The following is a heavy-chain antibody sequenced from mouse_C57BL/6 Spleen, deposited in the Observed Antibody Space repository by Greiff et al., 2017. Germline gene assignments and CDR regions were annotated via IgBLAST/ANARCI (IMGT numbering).Heavy chain of an antibody. Sequence: QVQLQQSGAELARPGASVKLSCKASGYTFTSYTMHWVKQRPGPGLEWIGYINPSCGYTKYNQKFKDKATVTADKSSSTAYMQLSSLTSEDSAVYYGAREETHATVLAFDYWGQGTTLTVSS. CDR1: GYTFTSYT. V-gene: IGHV1-4*01. D-gene: IGHD1-1*01. J-gene: IGHJ2*01. CDR2: INPSCGYT. CDR3: AREETHATVLAFDY.